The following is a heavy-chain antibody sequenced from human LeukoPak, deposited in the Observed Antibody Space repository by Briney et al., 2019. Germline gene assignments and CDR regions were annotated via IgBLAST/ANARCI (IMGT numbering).Heavy chain of an antibody. CDR3: ARDLSRAFDI. CDR1: GDSISSGSYY. D-gene: IGHD2-2*01. V-gene: IGHV4-61*01. J-gene: IGHJ3*02. Sequence: PSETLSLTCIVSGDSISSGSYYWSWIRQPPGKGLEWIGYIYYSGSTNYNPSLKSRVTISVDTSKNQFSLKLSSVTAADTAVYYCARDLSRAFDIWGQGTMVTVSS. CDR2: IYYSGST.